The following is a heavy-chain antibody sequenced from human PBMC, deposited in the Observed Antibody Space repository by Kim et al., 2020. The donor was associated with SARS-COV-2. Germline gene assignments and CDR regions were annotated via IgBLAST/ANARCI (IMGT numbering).Heavy chain of an antibody. J-gene: IGHJ3*02. D-gene: IGHD4-17*01. Sequence: GESLKISCKGSGYNFPTYWIGWVRQMTGKGLEWMGIILPLSADTRYSPSFEGQVTISADKSISSAYLQWNSLKASDTAMYYCVVAATVTTSDSFDIWGQGTMVTVSS. CDR2: ILPLSADT. CDR3: VVAATVTTSDSFDI. V-gene: IGHV5-51*01. CDR1: GYNFPTYW.